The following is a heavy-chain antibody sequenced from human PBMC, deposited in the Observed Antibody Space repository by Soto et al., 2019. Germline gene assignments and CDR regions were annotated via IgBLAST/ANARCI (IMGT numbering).Heavy chain of an antibody. V-gene: IGHV1-18*01. Sequence: GASVKVSCKASGYTFTSYGISWVRQAPGQGLEWMGWISAYNGNTNYAQKLQGRVTMTTDTSTSTAYMELRSLRSDDTAVYYCARVSSGSYYSWGYYYYGMDVWGQGTTVTVSS. CDR2: ISAYNGNT. D-gene: IGHD3-10*01. CDR3: ARVSSGSYYSWGYYYYGMDV. J-gene: IGHJ6*02. CDR1: GYTFTSYG.